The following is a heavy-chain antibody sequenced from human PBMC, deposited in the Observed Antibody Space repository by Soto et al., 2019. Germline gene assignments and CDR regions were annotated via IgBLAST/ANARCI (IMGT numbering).Heavy chain of an antibody. CDR2: IWYDGSNK. CDR1: GFTFSSYG. V-gene: IGHV3-33*01. Sequence: QVQLVASGGGVVQPGRSLSLSCAASGFTFSSYGMHWVRQAPGKGLEWVAVIWYDGSNKYYADSVKGRFTISRDNSKNTLYLQMNRLRAEDTAVYYWARDPTLAVDDHYYYYGMDVWGQGTTVTVS. J-gene: IGHJ6*02. CDR3: ARDPTLAVDDHYYYYGMDV. D-gene: IGHD6-19*01.